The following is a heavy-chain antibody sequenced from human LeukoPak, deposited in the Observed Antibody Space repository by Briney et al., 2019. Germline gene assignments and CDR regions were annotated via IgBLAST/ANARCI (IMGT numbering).Heavy chain of an antibody. CDR2: IYYSGST. J-gene: IGHJ5*02. V-gene: IGHV4-39*01. D-gene: IGHD2-15*01. CDR3: ARTPSVVGDNWFDP. Sequence: SETLSLTCTVSGGSISSSSYYWGWIRQPPGKGLEWIGSIYYSGSTYYNPSLKSRVTISVDTSKNQFSLKLSSVTAADTAVYYCARTPSVVGDNWFDPWGQGTLVTVSS. CDR1: GGSISSSSYY.